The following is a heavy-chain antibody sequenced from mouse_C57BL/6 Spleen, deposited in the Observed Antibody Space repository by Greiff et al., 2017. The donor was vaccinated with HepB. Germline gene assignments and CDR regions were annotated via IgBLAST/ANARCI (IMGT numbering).Heavy chain of an antibody. J-gene: IGHJ2*01. Sequence: EVKLQESGGGLVKPGGSLKLSCAASGFTFSSYAMSWVRQTPEKRLEWVATISDGGSYTYYPDNVKGRFTISRDNAKNNLYLQMSHLKSEDTAMYYCASLYSNLYFDYWGQGTTLTVSS. D-gene: IGHD2-5*01. CDR1: GFTFSSYA. CDR2: ISDGGSYT. V-gene: IGHV5-4*03. CDR3: ASLYSNLYFDY.